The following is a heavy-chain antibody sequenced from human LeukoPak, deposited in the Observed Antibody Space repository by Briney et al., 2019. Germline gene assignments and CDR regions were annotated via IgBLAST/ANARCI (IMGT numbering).Heavy chain of an antibody. V-gene: IGHV1-18*01. D-gene: IGHD3-22*01. Sequence: VASVKVSCKASGYTFTSYGISWVRQAPGQGLEWMGWISAYNGNTNYAQKLQGRVTMTTDTSTSTAYMELRSLRSDDTAVYYCARLTGYMIEDYFDYWGQGTLVTVSS. J-gene: IGHJ4*02. CDR2: ISAYNGNT. CDR1: GYTFTSYG. CDR3: ARLTGYMIEDYFDY.